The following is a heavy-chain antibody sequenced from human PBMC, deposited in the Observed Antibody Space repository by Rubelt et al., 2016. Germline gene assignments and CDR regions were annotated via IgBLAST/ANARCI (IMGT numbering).Heavy chain of an antibody. J-gene: IGHJ6*02. D-gene: IGHD6-19*01. Sequence: QVQLVQSGAEVKKPGSSVKVSCKASGGTFSSYAISWVRQAPGQGLEWMGGIIHIFGTANYAQKFQGRVTITADESTSKAYMELSSLGSEDTAVYYCARDPGRYIAVADPVGMDVWGQGTTVTVSS. CDR1: GGTFSSYA. CDR2: IIHIFGTA. V-gene: IGHV1-69*01. CDR3: ARDPGRYIAVADPVGMDV.